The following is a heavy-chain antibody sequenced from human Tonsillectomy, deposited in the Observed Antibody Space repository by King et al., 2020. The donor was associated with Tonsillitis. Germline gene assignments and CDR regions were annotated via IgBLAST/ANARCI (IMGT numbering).Heavy chain of an antibody. D-gene: IGHD1-26*01. Sequence: VQLVESGGGVVQPGRSLRVSCAASGFTFSTYAMHWVRQAPGKGLEWVAIILFDGSKKYYADSVRGRFTISRDNSKNTLYLHMNSLRVDDTAVYYCARVHRERGRSAFDIWGQGTMVTVSS. CDR2: ILFDGSKK. CDR1: GFTFSTYA. V-gene: IGHV3-33*01. CDR3: ARVHRERGRSAFDI. J-gene: IGHJ3*02.